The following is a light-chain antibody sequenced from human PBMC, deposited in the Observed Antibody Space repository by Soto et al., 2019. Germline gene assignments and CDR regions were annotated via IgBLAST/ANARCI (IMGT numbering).Light chain of an antibody. CDR1: QSVSSN. V-gene: IGKV3-15*01. CDR2: GAS. J-gene: IGKJ1*01. CDR3: QQYNNWPRT. Sequence: EIVMTQSPATLSVSPGERATLSCRASQSVSSNLAWYQQKPGQAPMLLIYGASTGATGIPARFSGSGSGTEFTLTISSLQSEDFAVYYCQQYNNWPRTFGQGTKVDIK.